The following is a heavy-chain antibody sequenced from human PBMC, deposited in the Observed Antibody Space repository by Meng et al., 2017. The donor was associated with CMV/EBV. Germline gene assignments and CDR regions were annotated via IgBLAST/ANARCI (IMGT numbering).Heavy chain of an antibody. J-gene: IGHJ6*01. V-gene: IGHV1-8*03. D-gene: IGHD4-23*01. CDR1: GYTFTSYD. CDR2: MNPNSGNT. CDR3: ARRGNRGGPYYYYGMDG. Sequence: ASVKVSCKASGYTFTSYDINWVRQATGQGLEWMGWMNPNSGNTGYAQKFQGRVTITRNTSINTAYMELSSLRSEDTAVDYCARRGNRGGPYYYYGMDGWGQGTTVTVSS.